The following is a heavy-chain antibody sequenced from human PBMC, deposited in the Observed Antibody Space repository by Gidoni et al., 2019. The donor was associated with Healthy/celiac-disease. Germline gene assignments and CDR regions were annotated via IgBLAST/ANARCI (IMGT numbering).Heavy chain of an antibody. D-gene: IGHD3-22*01. J-gene: IGHJ3*02. CDR3: ARAVNYYDSSGYYSSLAFDI. CDR2: IYYSGST. CDR1: GGSISSGGYY. Sequence: QVQLQESGPGLVKPSQTLSLTCPVSGGSISSGGYYWSWIRQHPGKGLEWIGYIYYSGSTYYNPSLKSRVTISVDTSKNQFSLKLSSVTAADTAVYYCARAVNYYDSSGYYSSLAFDIWGQGTMVTVSS. V-gene: IGHV4-31*03.